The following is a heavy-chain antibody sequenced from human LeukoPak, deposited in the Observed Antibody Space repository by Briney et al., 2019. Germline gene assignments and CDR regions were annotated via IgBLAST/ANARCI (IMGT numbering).Heavy chain of an antibody. Sequence: GGSLRLSCVASGFTFSSRDWMTWVRQAPGKGLEWVANIKQDGSEKYYVDSVKGRFTISRDNAKNSLYLQMNSLRAEDTAVYYCARGPGKKGSGYIRYFDLWGRGTLVTVSS. V-gene: IGHV3-7*01. CDR1: GFTFSSRDW. D-gene: IGHD3-22*01. J-gene: IGHJ2*01. CDR3: ARGPGKKGSGYIRYFDL. CDR2: IKQDGSEK.